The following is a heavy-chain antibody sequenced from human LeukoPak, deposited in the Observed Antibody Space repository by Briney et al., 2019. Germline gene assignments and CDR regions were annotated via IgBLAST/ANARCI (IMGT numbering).Heavy chain of an antibody. CDR1: GGTFSSYA. Sequence: SVKVSCKASGGTFSSYAISWVRQAPGQGLEWMGGIIPIFGTANYAQKFQGRVTITADESTSTAYMELSSLRSEDTAVYYCAKTYYDILTGYYFGGFGPWGQGTLVTVSS. D-gene: IGHD3-9*01. J-gene: IGHJ5*02. V-gene: IGHV1-69*13. CDR2: IIPIFGTA. CDR3: AKTYYDILTGYYFGGFGP.